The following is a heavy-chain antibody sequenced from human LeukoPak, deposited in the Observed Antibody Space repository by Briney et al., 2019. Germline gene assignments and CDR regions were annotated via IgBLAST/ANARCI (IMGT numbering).Heavy chain of an antibody. CDR3: ARDHGSGSYDY. V-gene: IGHV3-64*01. CDR2: ISSNGGST. D-gene: IGHD3-10*01. Sequence: GGSLGLSCAASRFTFSSYAMHWVRQAPGKGLEYVSAISSNGGSTYYANSVKGRFTISRDNSKNTLYLQMGSLRAEDMAVYYCARDHGSGSYDYWGQGTLVTVSS. CDR1: RFTFSSYA. J-gene: IGHJ4*02.